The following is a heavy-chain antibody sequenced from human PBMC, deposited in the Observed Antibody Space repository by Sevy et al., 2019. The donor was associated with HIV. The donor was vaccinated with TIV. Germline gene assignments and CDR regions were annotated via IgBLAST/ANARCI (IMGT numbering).Heavy chain of an antibody. J-gene: IGHJ4*02. CDR1: GGSISNSDSY. D-gene: IGHD5-12*01. CDR2: IHYTGGT. CDR3: ASKRGYKHGPFVY. Sequence: SETLSLTCTVSGGSISNSDSYWSWIRQPPGKGLEWIGYIHYTGGTYYNPFLKSRLAMSVDTSEKQFSLKLSSMTEADTAVYYCASKRGYKHGPFVYWGQGTLVTVSS. V-gene: IGHV4-30-4*02.